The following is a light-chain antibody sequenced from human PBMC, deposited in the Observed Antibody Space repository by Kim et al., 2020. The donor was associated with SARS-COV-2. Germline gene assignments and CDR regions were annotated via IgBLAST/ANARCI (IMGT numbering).Light chain of an antibody. CDR3: EAWDDSLSGWL. Sequence: GQRVTISYTGSSSNTGKNFVFWYQQLPMTAPKLLIYGNDKRTSGVPDRFSGSRSGTSASLAISGLRSEDEADYYCEAWDDSLSGWLFGGGTKVTVL. V-gene: IGLV1-47*01. CDR1: SSNTGKNF. J-gene: IGLJ2*01. CDR2: GND.